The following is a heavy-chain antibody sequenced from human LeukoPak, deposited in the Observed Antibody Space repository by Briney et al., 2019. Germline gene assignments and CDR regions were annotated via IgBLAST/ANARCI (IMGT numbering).Heavy chain of an antibody. CDR1: GYTFTSYD. Sequence: ASVKVSCKASGYTFTSYDINWVRQATGRGLEWMGWMNPNSGNTGYAQKFQGRVTMTRNTSISTAYMELSSLRSEDTAVYYCARACSSTSCYLYYYYYMDVWGKGTTVTISS. J-gene: IGHJ6*03. CDR2: MNPNSGNT. D-gene: IGHD2-2*01. V-gene: IGHV1-8*01. CDR3: ARACSSTSCYLYYYYYMDV.